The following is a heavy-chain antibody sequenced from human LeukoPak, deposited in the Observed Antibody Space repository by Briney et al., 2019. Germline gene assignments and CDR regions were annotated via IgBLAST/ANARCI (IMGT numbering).Heavy chain of an antibody. CDR1: GGSISSGDYY. D-gene: IGHD3-10*01. CDR3: ARGPVLLWFGEYFDY. J-gene: IGHJ4*02. CDR2: INHSGST. Sequence: SSETLSLTCTVSGGSISSGDYYWSWIRQPPGKGLEWIGEINHSGSTNYNPSLKSRVTISVDTSKNQFSLKLSSVTAADTAVYYCARGPVLLWFGEYFDYWGQGTLVTVSS. V-gene: IGHV4-39*07.